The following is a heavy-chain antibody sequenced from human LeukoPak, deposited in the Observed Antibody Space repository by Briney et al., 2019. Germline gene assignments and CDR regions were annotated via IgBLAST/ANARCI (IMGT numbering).Heavy chain of an antibody. J-gene: IGHJ5*02. V-gene: IGHV4-34*01. CDR1: GGSISSYY. CDR3: ARGPFGGRKYNWFDP. Sequence: KPSETLSLTCTVSGGSISSYYWSWIRQPPGKGLEWIGEINHSGSTNYNPSLKSRVTISVDTSKNQFSLKLSSVTAADTAVYYCARGPFGGRKYNWFDPWGQGTLVTVSS. D-gene: IGHD1-14*01. CDR2: INHSGST.